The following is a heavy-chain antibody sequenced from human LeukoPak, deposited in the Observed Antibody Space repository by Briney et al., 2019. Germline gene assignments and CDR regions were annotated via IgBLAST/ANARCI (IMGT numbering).Heavy chain of an antibody. CDR3: ARAGYSMDTEYFQH. CDR1: GFTFSSYE. J-gene: IGHJ1*01. CDR2: VSNSGTAI. Sequence: GGSLRLSCAASGFTFSSYEMNWVRQAPGKGLEWVSYVSNSGTAIYYADSVKGRFTISRDNAKSSLYLQMNSLRAEDTAVYYCARAGYSMDTEYFQHWGQGTLVTVSS. V-gene: IGHV3-48*03. D-gene: IGHD5-18*01.